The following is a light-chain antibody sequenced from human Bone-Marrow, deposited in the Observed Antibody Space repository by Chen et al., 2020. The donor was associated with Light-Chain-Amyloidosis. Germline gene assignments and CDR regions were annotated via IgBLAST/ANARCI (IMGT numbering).Light chain of an antibody. CDR1: SSDVGGYNY. V-gene: IGLV2-14*01. Sequence: QSALTQPASVSGSPGQSITISCTGTSSDVGGYNYVSWYQQEPGKAPKLMISEVSNRPSGVSNRFSCSKSGNTASLTISGLQAEDEADYYCSSYTSSSTLVFGGGTKLTVL. J-gene: IGLJ2*01. CDR2: EVS. CDR3: SSYTSSSTLV.